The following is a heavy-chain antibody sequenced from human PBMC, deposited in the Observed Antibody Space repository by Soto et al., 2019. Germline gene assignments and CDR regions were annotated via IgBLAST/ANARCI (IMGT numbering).Heavy chain of an antibody. D-gene: IGHD3-10*01. J-gene: IGHJ4*02. V-gene: IGHV3-30*18. CDR2: LSHDGSTE. CDR1: GFSFRTYG. CDR3: AKGSRGSGRGPSDS. Sequence: QVQLVESGGDVVQPGRSLSLSCAASGFSFRTYGMHWVRQAPGKGLEWVAVLSHDGSTEYYADSVRGRFTISRDNSNNTLHLQMSSLGTEDTAVYYCAKGSRGSGRGPSDSWGQGTLVTVSS.